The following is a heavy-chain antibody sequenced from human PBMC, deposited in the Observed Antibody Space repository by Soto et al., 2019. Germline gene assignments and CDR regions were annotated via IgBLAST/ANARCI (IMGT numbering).Heavy chain of an antibody. CDR3: AREGYSYGTYFDY. CDR2: IKQDGNEK. V-gene: IGHV3-7*01. CDR1: GFTFSSYW. Sequence: GGSLRLSCAASGFTFSSYWMSWVRQAPGKGLEWVANIKQDGNEKYYVVSVKGRFTISRDNAKNSLYLQMNSLRAEDTAIYYCAREGYSYGTYFDYLGQGILVTVS. D-gene: IGHD5-18*01. J-gene: IGHJ4*02.